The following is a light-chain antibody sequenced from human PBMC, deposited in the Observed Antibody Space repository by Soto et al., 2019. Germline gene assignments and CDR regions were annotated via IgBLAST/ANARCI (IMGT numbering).Light chain of an antibody. CDR1: QSVSTN. Sequence: EIVMTQSPATLSVSPGERATLSCRASQSVSTNLAWYQQNPGQAPRLLIYGASTRATGIPAMFSGSGSGTEFTLTISSLQSEDFAVYYCQQYNKWPPYTFGQGTKLEIK. CDR3: QQYNKWPPYT. V-gene: IGKV3-15*01. J-gene: IGKJ2*01. CDR2: GAS.